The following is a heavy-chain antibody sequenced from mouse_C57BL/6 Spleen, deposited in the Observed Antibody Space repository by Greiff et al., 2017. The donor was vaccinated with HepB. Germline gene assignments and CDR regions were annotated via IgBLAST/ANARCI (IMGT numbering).Heavy chain of an antibody. J-gene: IGHJ3*01. CDR2: IDPETGGT. Sequence: VQLQQSGAELVRPGASVTLSCKASGYTFTDYEMHWVKQTHVHGLEWIGAIDPETGGTAYTQKFKGKAILTADKYSSTPYMDLRSLTSEDSAVYYSTREEGDSAEGVGLWGEGTLGTVSA. V-gene: IGHV1-15*01. CDR1: GYTFTDYE. CDR3: TREEGDSAEGVGL.